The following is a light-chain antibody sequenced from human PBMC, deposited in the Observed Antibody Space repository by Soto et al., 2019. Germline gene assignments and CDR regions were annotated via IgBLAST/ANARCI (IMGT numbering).Light chain of an antibody. CDR3: QQSYSTLWT. CDR2: AAS. CDR1: QSISSY. V-gene: IGKV1-39*01. J-gene: IGKJ1*01. Sequence: DIQMTQSPSSLSASVGDRVTITCRASQSISSYLHWYQQKPGKAPKLLIYAASSLQSGVPSRFSGSGSGTDFTLTISSLQPEDVATYYCQQSYSTLWTFGQGTKVEIK.